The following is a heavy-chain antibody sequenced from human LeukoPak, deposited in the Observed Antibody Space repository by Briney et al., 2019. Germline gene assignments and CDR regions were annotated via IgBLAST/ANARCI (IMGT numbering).Heavy chain of an antibody. CDR3: ARDSGSQNYMDV. V-gene: IGHV1-69*05. D-gene: IGHD1-26*01. CDR2: IIPIFGTA. CDR1: GGTFSSYA. J-gene: IGHJ6*03. Sequence: ASVKVSCKASGGTFSSYAISWVRQAPGQGLEWMGGIIPIFGTANYAQKFQGRVTITTAESTSTAYMELSSLRSEDTAVYYCARDSGSQNYMDVWGKGTTVTVSS.